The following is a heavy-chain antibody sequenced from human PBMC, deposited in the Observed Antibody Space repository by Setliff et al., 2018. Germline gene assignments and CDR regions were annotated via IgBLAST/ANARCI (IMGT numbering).Heavy chain of an antibody. J-gene: IGHJ4*02. Sequence: ASVKVSCKASGYTFTSYFMQWVRQAPGQGLEWMGMINPSGGYTIYAQKFQGRVTITRDTSASTAYMELSSLTSEDTAIYYCARGDVYSGSYYHFDYWGQGTLVTVSS. CDR1: GYTFTSYF. V-gene: IGHV1-46*01. CDR2: INPSGGYT. CDR3: ARGDVYSGSYYHFDY. D-gene: IGHD1-26*01.